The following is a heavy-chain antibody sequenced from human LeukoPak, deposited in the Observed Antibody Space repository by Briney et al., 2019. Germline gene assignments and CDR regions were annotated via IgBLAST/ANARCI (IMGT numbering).Heavy chain of an antibody. CDR3: ARHRYYYDSSGYLNYFDY. J-gene: IGHJ4*02. Sequence: GGSLRLSCTASGFTFSNAWMSWVRQAPGKGLEWVSVIYSGGSTYYADSVKGRFTISRDNSKNTLYLQMNSLRAEDTAVYYCARHRYYYDSSGYLNYFDYWGQGTLVTVSS. CDR2: IYSGGST. D-gene: IGHD3-22*01. CDR1: GFTFSNAW. V-gene: IGHV3-53*01.